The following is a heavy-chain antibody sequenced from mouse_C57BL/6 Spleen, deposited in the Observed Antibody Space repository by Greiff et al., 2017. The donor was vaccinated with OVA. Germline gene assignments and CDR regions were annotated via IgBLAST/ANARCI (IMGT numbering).Heavy chain of an antibody. CDR1: GYAFSSSW. CDR3: ARGGGSSSFAY. J-gene: IGHJ3*01. CDR2: IYPGDGDT. D-gene: IGHD1-1*01. V-gene: IGHV1-82*01. Sequence: QVQLKQSGPELVKPGASVKISCKASGYAFSSSWMNWVKQRPGKGLEWIGRIYPGDGDTNYNGKFKGKATLTADKSSSTAYMQLSSLTSEDSAVYFCARGGGSSSFAYWGQGTLVTVSA.